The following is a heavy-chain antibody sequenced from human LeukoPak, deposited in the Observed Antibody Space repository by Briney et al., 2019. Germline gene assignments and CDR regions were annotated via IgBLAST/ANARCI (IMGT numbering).Heavy chain of an antibody. CDR3: ARDLIPRNCSGGSCYPSWYFNL. D-gene: IGHD2-15*01. Sequence: ASVTVSCKASGYTLTDYYMHWVRQAPGQGLEWMGWINPNSGGTNYAQKVLGRVTMTRDTSISTAYMEVSRLRSDDTAVYYCARDLIPRNCSGGSCYPSWYFNLWGRGTLVTVSS. J-gene: IGHJ2*01. V-gene: IGHV1-2*02. CDR2: INPNSGGT. CDR1: GYTLTDYY.